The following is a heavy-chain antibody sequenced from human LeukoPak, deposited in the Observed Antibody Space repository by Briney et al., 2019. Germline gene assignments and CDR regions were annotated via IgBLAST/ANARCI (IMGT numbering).Heavy chain of an antibody. J-gene: IGHJ4*02. CDR2: IFYSGST. CDR3: ARGLYYYDSSGYYGY. Sequence: SETLSLTCTVSGGSVSSYYWSWIRQPPGKGLEWIGYIFYSGSTNYNPSLKSRVTISVDTSKNQFSLKLSSVTAADTAVYYCARGLYYYDSSGYYGYWGQGTLVTVSS. CDR1: GGSVSSYY. D-gene: IGHD3-22*01. V-gene: IGHV4-59*02.